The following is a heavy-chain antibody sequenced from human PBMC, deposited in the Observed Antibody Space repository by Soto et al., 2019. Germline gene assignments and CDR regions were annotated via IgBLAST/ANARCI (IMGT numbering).Heavy chain of an antibody. D-gene: IGHD7-27*01. V-gene: IGHV3-21*01. CDR3: ARDDLLRLTGQTQPSDAFDI. CDR2: ISSSSSYI. J-gene: IGHJ3*02. CDR1: GFTFSSYS. Sequence: GGSLRLSCAASGFTFSSYSMNWVRQAPGKGLEWVSSISSSSSYIYYADSVKGRFTISRDNAKNSLYLQMNSLRAEDTAVYYCARDDLLRLTGQTQPSDAFDIWGQGTMVTVSS.